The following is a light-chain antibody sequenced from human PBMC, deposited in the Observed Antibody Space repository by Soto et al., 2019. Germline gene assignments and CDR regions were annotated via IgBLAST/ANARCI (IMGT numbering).Light chain of an antibody. J-gene: IGKJ4*01. CDR1: QSVSNNY. Sequence: EIVLTQSPGTLSLSPGERATLSCMASQSVSNNYLAWYQQKPGQAPRLLIYGASNRATGIPARFSGSGSGTDFTLTISSLEPEDFAVYYCQQRSNWPRSNFGGGTKVDIK. V-gene: IGKV3-11*01. CDR2: GAS. CDR3: QQRSNWPRSN.